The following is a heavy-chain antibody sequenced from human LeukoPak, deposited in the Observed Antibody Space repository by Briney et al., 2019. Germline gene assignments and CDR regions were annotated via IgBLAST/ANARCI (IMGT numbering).Heavy chain of an antibody. CDR3: AREIGDYYGSGRSRTPDNWFDP. CDR2: IYYSGST. D-gene: IGHD3-10*01. Sequence: SGPVLVKPTETLTLTCTVSGFSLSNARMGVSWIRQPPGKGLEWIGYIYYSGSTYYNPSLKSRVTISVDTSKNQFSLKLSSVTAADTAVYYCAREIGDYYGSGRSRTPDNWFDPWGQGTLVTVSS. J-gene: IGHJ5*02. CDR1: GFSLSNARMG. V-gene: IGHV4-30-4*08.